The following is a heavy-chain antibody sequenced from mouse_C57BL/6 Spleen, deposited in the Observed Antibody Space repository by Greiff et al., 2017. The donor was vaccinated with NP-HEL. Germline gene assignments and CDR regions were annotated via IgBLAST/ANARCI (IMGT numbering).Heavy chain of an antibody. V-gene: IGHV5-4*01. CDR2: ISDGGSYT. D-gene: IGHD2-13*01. CDR3: ARDRDYFYFDY. J-gene: IGHJ2*01. CDR1: GFTFSSYA. Sequence: DVMLVESGGGLVKPGGSLKLSCAASGFTFSSYAMSWVRQTPEKRLEWVATISDGGSYTYYPDNVKGRFTISRDNAKNNLYLQMSHLKSEDTAMYYCARDRDYFYFDYWGQGTTLTVSS.